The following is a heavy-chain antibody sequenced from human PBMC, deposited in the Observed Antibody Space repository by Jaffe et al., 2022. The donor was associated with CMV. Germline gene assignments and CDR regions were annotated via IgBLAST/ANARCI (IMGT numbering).Heavy chain of an antibody. V-gene: IGHV4-34*01. CDR1: GGSFSGYY. CDR2: INHSGST. CDR3: AREPGYSYGPRERPIYYFDY. Sequence: QVQLQQWGAGLLKPSETLSLTCAVYGGSFSGYYWSWIRQPPGKGLEWIGEINHSGSTNYNPSLKSRVTISVDTSKNQFSLKLSSVTAADTAVYYCAREPGYSYGPRERPIYYFDYWGQGTLVTVSS. J-gene: IGHJ4*02. D-gene: IGHD5-18*01.